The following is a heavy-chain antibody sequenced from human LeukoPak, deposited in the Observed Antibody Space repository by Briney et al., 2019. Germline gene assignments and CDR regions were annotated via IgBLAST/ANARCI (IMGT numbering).Heavy chain of an antibody. CDR1: GGSISSHY. J-gene: IGHJ4*02. CDR2: IYYSGST. D-gene: IGHD7-27*01. Sequence: SETLSLTCTVSGGSISSHYWSWIRQPPGKGLEWIGYIYYSGSTNYNPSLKSRVTISVDTSKNQFSLKLSSVTAADTAVYYCARDLGPNWGQGTLVTVSS. CDR3: ARDLGPN. V-gene: IGHV4-59*11.